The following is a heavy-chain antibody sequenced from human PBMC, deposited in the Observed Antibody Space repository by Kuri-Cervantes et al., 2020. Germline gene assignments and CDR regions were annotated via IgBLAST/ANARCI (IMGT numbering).Heavy chain of an antibody. D-gene: IGHD2-15*01. CDR3: ARGGYCSGGSCYDDAFDI. V-gene: IGHV4-4*02. CDR2: IYHSGST. CDR1: GGSISSSNW. J-gene: IGHJ3*02. Sequence: GSLRLSCAVSGGSISSSNWWSWVRQPPGKGLEWIGEIYHSGSTNYNPSLKSRVTISVDKSKNQFSPKLSSVTAADTAVYYCARGGYCSGGSCYDDAFDIWGQGTMVTVSS.